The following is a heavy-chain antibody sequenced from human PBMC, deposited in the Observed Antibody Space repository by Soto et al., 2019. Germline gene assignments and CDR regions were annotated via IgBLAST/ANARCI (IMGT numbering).Heavy chain of an antibody. V-gene: IGHV4-59*01. CDR1: GGSISSYY. J-gene: IGHJ5*02. CDR3: AGDMYSSSPTPLDP. CDR2: IYYSGST. D-gene: IGHD6-13*01. Sequence: SETLSLTCTVSGGSISSYYWSWIRQPPGKGLEWIGYIYYSGSTNYNPSLKSRVTISVDTSKNQFSLKLSSVTAADTAVYYCAGDMYSSSPTPLDPWGQGTLVTVS.